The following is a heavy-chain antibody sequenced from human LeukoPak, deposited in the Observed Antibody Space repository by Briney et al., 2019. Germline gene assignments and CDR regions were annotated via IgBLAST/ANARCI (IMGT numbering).Heavy chain of an antibody. CDR2: ISAYNGNT. V-gene: IGHV1-18*01. D-gene: IGHD2-2*01. CDR3: ARVDGQYQLLYYYYYMDV. J-gene: IGHJ6*03. Sequence: ASGKASCKASAYTFTSYGISWVRPVHGQGLEWMGWISAYNGNTNYAQKLQGRVTMTTDTSTSTAYMELRSLRSDDTAVYYCARVDGQYQLLYYYYYMDVWGKGTTVTVSS. CDR1: AYTFTSYG.